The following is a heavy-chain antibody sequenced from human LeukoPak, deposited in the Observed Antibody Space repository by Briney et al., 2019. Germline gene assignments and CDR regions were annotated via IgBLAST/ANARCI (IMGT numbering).Heavy chain of an antibody. D-gene: IGHD6-13*01. J-gene: IGHJ4*02. CDR2: IGDNGGDT. V-gene: IGHV3-23*01. CDR3: AITGYTNDY. CDR1: GFTFNNFA. Sequence: GGSLRLSCAASGFTFNNFAMSWVRQAPGKGLEWVSAIGDNGGDTKYAASVKGRFTISRDNSKNTLYLQMNSLRAEDTAVYYCAITGYTNDYWGQGTLVTVSS.